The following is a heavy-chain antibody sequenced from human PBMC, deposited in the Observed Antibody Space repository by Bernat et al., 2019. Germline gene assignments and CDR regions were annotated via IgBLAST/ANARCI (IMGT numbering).Heavy chain of an antibody. CDR2: IYHSGST. CDR3: ATVRRGSGWYIDY. D-gene: IGHD6-25*01. Sequence: QVQLQESGPGLVKPSETLSLTCAVSDYSISSGYYWGWVRQPPGKGLEWIGSIYHSGSTYYNPSLKSRVTISVDTSKNHFSLKLSSVTAADTAVYYCATVRRGSGWYIDYWGQGTLVTVSS. V-gene: IGHV4-38-2*01. CDR1: DYSISSGYY. J-gene: IGHJ4*02.